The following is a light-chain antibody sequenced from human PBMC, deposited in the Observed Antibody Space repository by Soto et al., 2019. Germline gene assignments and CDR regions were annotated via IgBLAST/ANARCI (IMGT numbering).Light chain of an antibody. CDR2: DAS. V-gene: IGKV3-11*01. CDR1: QSVSSY. J-gene: IGKJ1*01. CDR3: QQSSNWLPWT. Sequence: EIVLPQSPATLSFAPGAISPLSCRSSQSVSSYLAWYQQKPGQAPRLLIYDASNRATCIPARFSGSGSGTDFTLTIRSLEPEDFAVYYCQQSSNWLPWTCGQGNKGDIK.